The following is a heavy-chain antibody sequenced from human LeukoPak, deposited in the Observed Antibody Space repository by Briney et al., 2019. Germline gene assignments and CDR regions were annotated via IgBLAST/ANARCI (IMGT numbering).Heavy chain of an antibody. Sequence: SETLSLTCTVSGGSISSGSYYWSWIRQPAGTGLEWIGRIYSSGSTNYNPSLKSRVTISVDTSKNQFSLKLSSVTAADTAVYYCARAPITMVRGVMGFDPWGQGTLVTVPS. J-gene: IGHJ5*02. CDR1: GGSISSGSYY. V-gene: IGHV4-61*02. CDR3: ARAPITMVRGVMGFDP. D-gene: IGHD3-10*01. CDR2: IYSSGST.